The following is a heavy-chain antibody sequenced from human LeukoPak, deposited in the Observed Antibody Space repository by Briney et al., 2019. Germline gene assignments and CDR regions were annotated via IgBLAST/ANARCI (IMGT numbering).Heavy chain of an antibody. V-gene: IGHV4-61*02. CDR3: ASSLYYYDSSGYYSDAFDI. Sequence: ASQTLSLTCTVSGVSISTGSYYCSCIRQPPGRGLEWIGRIYTSGSTHYNTSLKSRVTISVDTSKIQCSLKLSSVTAADTAVYYCASSLYYYDSSGYYSDAFDIWGQGTMVTVSS. J-gene: IGHJ3*02. CDR2: IYTSGST. D-gene: IGHD3-22*01. CDR1: GVSISTGSYY.